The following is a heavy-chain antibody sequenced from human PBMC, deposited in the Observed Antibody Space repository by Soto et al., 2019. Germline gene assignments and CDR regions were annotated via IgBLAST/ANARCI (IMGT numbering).Heavy chain of an antibody. J-gene: IGHJ6*02. V-gene: IGHV1-18*04. CDR1: GYTFTTYC. CDR2: ISPYNDNT. Sequence: ASLNVCCKGSGYTFTTYCNNRVRQAPGQGLEWMGWISPYNDNTNYARRFQGRVTLTTDTSANTAYMELRSLTFDDTAIYYCAKDKRPTFYYCGMDVWGQGTTVTVSS. CDR3: AKDKRPTFYYCGMDV.